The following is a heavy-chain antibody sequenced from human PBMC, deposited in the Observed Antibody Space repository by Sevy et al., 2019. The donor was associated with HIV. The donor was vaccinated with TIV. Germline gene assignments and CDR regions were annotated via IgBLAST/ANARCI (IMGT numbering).Heavy chain of an antibody. CDR3: AKRLALYYFDY. Sequence: GGSLRLSCAASGFTFSSYAMHWVRQAPGKGLEWVAVISYDGSNKYYADSVKGRFTISRDNSKNTLYLQMNSLRAEDTAVYYCAKRLALYYFDYWGQGTLVTVSS. V-gene: IGHV3-30-3*02. D-gene: IGHD6-19*01. CDR1: GFTFSSYA. CDR2: ISYDGSNK. J-gene: IGHJ4*02.